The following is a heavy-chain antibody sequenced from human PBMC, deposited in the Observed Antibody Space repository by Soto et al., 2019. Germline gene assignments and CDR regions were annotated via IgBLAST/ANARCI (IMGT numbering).Heavy chain of an antibody. V-gene: IGHV1-69*12. CDR1: GGSLSNYG. D-gene: IGHD3-22*01. CDR2: IIPVFGTP. J-gene: IGHJ6*02. Sequence: QVQLVQSGAEVKKPGSSVKVSCKASGGSLSNYGISWVRQAPGQGLEWMGAIIPVFGTPNYAQKFQDRVTITADESTPTVYMEVRSLTSEDTAVYYCARGDATKIVVTTYYGMDVWGQGTTVTVSS. CDR3: ARGDATKIVVTTYYGMDV.